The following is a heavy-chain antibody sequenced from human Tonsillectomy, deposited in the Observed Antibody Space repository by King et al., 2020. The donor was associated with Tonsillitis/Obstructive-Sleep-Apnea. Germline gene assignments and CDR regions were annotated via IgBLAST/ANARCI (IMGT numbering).Heavy chain of an antibody. CDR1: GFTFSTHE. J-gene: IGHJ4*02. CDR3: TSGSYSPHY. V-gene: IGHV3-48*03. CDR2: ISNSGATL. D-gene: IGHD1-26*01. Sequence: VQLVESGGGLVQPGGSLRLSCAASGFTFSTHEMNWVRQAPGKGLEWVSCISNSGATLFYADSVKGRFTISRDNAKNSLYLQMNTLRAEDTAVYYCTSGSYSPHYWGQGTLVPVSS.